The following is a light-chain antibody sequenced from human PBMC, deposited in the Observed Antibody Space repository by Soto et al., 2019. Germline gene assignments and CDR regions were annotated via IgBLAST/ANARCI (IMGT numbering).Light chain of an antibody. CDR3: QQSYT. CDR2: GAS. V-gene: IGKV3-15*01. CDR1: QAVGYN. Sequence: EVVMTQSTATLYVSPGERVTLSCRASQAVGYNLAWYQLKPGQAPRLLIYGASTRVTGIPTRFSGSGSGTEFTLTISSLQSEDFAIYYCQQSYTFGQGTKLEIK. J-gene: IGKJ2*01.